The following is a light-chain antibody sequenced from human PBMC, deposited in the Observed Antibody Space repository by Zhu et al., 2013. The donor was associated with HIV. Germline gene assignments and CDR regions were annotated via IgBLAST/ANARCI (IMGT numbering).Light chain of an antibody. V-gene: IGLV2-14*01. CDR3: SSYTSRSTLS. CDR1: SSDIGGYNY. Sequence: QSALTQPASVSGSPGQAITLSCTGSSSDIGGYNYVSWFQHHPGKAPKLIIYEVSNRPSGVSNRFSGSKSGNTASLTISGLQAEDEANYYCSSYTSRSTLSFGGGTKLTVL. CDR2: EVS. J-gene: IGLJ2*01.